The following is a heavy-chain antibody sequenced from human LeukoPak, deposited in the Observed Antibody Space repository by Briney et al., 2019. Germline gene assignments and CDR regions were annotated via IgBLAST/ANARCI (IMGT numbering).Heavy chain of an antibody. CDR1: GGSISSSSYY. Sequence: SETLSLTCTVRGGSISSSSYYWGWIRQPPGKGLEWIGSIYYSGSTYYNPSLKSRVTISVDTSKNQFSLKLSSVTAADTAVYYCARTLYSSSWFFDYWGQGTLVTVSS. CDR2: IYYSGST. D-gene: IGHD6-13*01. J-gene: IGHJ4*02. V-gene: IGHV4-39*01. CDR3: ARTLYSSSWFFDY.